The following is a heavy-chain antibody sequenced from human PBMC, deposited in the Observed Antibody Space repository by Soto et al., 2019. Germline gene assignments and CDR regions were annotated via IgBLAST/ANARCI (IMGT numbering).Heavy chain of an antibody. D-gene: IGHD3-22*01. CDR2: ISSSSSYI. V-gene: IGHV3-21*01. J-gene: IGHJ4*02. Sequence: PGGSLRLSCAASGFTFSSYSMNWVRQAPGKGLEWVSSISSSSSYIYYADSVKGRFTISRDNAKNSLYLQMNSLRAEDTAVYYCARDHAITNYYDSSGYYGPYYFDYWGQGTLVTVSS. CDR1: GFTFSSYS. CDR3: ARDHAITNYYDSSGYYGPYYFDY.